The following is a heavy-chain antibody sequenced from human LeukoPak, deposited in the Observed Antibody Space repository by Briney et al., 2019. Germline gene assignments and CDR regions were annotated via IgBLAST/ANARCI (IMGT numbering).Heavy chain of an antibody. Sequence: LSETLSLTCTVSGGSISCYYWSWIRQPAGKGLEWTGRIYTSGSTNYNPSLKSRVTMSVDTSKNQFSLKLSSVTAADTAVYYCASTTYRYSSGGSCYSFDIWGQRTMVTVSS. J-gene: IGHJ3*02. D-gene: IGHD2-15*01. V-gene: IGHV4-4*07. CDR3: ASTTYRYSSGGSCYSFDI. CDR1: GGSISCYY. CDR2: IYTSGST.